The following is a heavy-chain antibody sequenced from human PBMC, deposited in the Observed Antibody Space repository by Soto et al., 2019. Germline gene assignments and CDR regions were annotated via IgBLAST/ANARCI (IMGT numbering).Heavy chain of an antibody. J-gene: IGHJ4*02. CDR3: TREPYVDVDMDLDY. D-gene: IGHD5-18*01. CDR1: GFTFSSYE. CDR2: ISSSGSIV. V-gene: IGHV3-48*03. Sequence: EVQLVESGGGLVQPGGSLRLSCAASGFTFSSYEMNWVRQAPGKGLEWVSYISSSGSIVHYAASVKGRFTISRDNGKNSLYLQMNSLSAEDTALYYCTREPYVDVDMDLDYWGKGTLVTVAT.